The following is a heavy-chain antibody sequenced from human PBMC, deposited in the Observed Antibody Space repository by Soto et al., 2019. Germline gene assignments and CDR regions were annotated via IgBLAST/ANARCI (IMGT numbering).Heavy chain of an antibody. Sequence: SETLSLTCTVSGGSISSGGYYWSWIRQHPGKGLEWIGYIYYSGSTYYNPSLKSRVTISVDTSKNQLSLKLSSVTAADTAVYYCARGPPGRITMVRGARGYFDYWGQGTLVTVSS. D-gene: IGHD3-10*01. V-gene: IGHV4-61*08. CDR3: ARGPPGRITMVRGARGYFDY. CDR1: GGSISSGGYY. J-gene: IGHJ4*02. CDR2: IYYSGST.